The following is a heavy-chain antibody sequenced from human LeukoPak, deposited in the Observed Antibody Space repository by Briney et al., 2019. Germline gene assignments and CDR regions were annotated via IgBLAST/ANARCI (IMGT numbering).Heavy chain of an antibody. Sequence: SETLSLTCTVSGGSISSYYWSWIRQPAGKGLEWIGRIYTSGSTNYNPSLKSRVTMSVDTSKNQFSLKLSSVTATDTAVYYCARDFHTGSYRSAFDIWGQGTMVTVSS. CDR2: IYTSGST. CDR3: ARDFHTGSYRSAFDI. J-gene: IGHJ3*02. CDR1: GGSISSYY. V-gene: IGHV4-4*07. D-gene: IGHD1-26*01.